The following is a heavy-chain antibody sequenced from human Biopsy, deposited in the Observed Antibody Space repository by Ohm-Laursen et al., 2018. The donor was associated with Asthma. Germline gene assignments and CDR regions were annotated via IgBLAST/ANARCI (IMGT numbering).Heavy chain of an antibody. V-gene: IGHV1-18*04. Sequence: ASVKVSCKASGYSFELNGMSWVRQRPGQGLEWMGWISDYLENPNYAQKFQARVSITADEATSTVYMELSSLRSEDTAVYYCARVLTTEEGDTWFDPWGQGTLVTVSS. CDR3: ARVLTTEEGDTWFDP. CDR2: ISDYLENP. CDR1: GYSFELNG. D-gene: IGHD4-11*01. J-gene: IGHJ5*02.